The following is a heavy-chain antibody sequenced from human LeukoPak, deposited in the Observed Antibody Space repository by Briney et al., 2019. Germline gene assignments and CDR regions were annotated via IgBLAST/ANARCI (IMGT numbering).Heavy chain of an antibody. V-gene: IGHV3-53*01. D-gene: IGHD1-26*01. CDR3: ARRTRGSSGGYFDY. Sequence: GGSLRLSCAASGFTVSSNYMSWVRQAPGKGLEWVSVIYSGGSTYYADSVKGRFTISRDNSKNTLHVQMNSLRAEDTAVYYCARRTRGSSGGYFDYWGQGTLVAVYS. CDR2: IYSGGST. J-gene: IGHJ4*02. CDR1: GFTVSSNY.